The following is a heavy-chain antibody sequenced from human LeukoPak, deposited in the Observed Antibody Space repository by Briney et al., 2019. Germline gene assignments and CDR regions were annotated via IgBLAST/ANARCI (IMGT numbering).Heavy chain of an antibody. CDR2: ISAYNGNT. CDR1: GYTFTSYG. CDR3: ARDLLLWFGSTGLAGEYYFAY. J-gene: IGHJ4*02. V-gene: IGHV1-18*01. Sequence: ASVKVSCKASGYTFTSYGISWVRQAPGQGLEWMGWISAYNGNTNYAQKLQGRVTMTTDTSTSTAYMELRSLRSDDAAVYYCARDLLLWFGSTGLAGEYYFAYWGQGTLVTVSS. D-gene: IGHD3-10*01.